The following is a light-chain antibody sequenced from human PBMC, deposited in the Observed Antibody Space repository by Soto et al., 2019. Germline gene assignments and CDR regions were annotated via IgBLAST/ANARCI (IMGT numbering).Light chain of an antibody. Sequence: QSALTQPASVSGSPGQSITISCTGTSSDVGRYNYVSWYQQQPGKAPKLMVYDVSFRPSGVSNRFSGSKSGNTASLTISGLQAEDEADYYCSSYTSSSTVVFGGGTKVTVL. V-gene: IGLV2-14*01. CDR2: DVS. CDR1: SSDVGRYNY. J-gene: IGLJ2*01. CDR3: SSYTSSSTVV.